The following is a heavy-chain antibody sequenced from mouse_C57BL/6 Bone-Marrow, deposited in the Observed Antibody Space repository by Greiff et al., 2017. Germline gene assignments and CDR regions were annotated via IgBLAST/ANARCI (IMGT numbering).Heavy chain of an antibody. CDR2: IYPGSGNT. Sequence: QVQLQQSGAELVRPGASVKLSCKASGYTFTDYYINWVKQRPGQGLEWIARIYPGSGNTYYNEKFKGKATLTAEKSSSTAYMQLSSLTSEDSAVYFCAREGSYYGRGDFDYWGQGTTLTVSS. D-gene: IGHD1-1*01. V-gene: IGHV1-76*01. CDR3: AREGSYYGRGDFDY. J-gene: IGHJ2*01. CDR1: GYTFTDYY.